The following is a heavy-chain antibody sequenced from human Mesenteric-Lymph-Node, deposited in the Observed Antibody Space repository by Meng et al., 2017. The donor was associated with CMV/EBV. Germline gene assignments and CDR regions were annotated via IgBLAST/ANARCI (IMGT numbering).Heavy chain of an antibody. D-gene: IGHD3-3*01. J-gene: IGHJ4*02. CDR3: ARHGSVVEWLEYYFDY. CDR2: IYYSGST. CDR1: GGSISSSSYY. Sequence: SETLSLTCTVSGGSISSSSYYWGWIRQPPGKGLEWIGSIYYSGSTYYNPSLKSRVTISVDTSKNQFSLKLSSVTAADTAVYYCARHGSVVEWLEYYFDYWGQGTLVTVSS. V-gene: IGHV4-39*01.